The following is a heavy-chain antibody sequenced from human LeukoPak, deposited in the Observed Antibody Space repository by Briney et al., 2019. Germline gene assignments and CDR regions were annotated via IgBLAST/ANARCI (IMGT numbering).Heavy chain of an antibody. D-gene: IGHD3-10*01. CDR3: ARHRGYYYGSGSYYGYEPKFDP. CDR2: LDPSDSYT. Sequence: GESLKISCKDSGYSFTSYWISWVRQLPGKGLEWMGRLDPSDSYTNYSPSFEGHVTISGDKSISTAYLQWNSLKASDSAMYYCARHRGYYYGSGSYYGYEPKFDPWGQGTLVTVSS. J-gene: IGHJ5*01. V-gene: IGHV5-10-1*01. CDR1: GYSFTSYW.